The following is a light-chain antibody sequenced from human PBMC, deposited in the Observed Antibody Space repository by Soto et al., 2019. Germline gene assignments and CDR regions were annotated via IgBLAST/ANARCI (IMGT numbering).Light chain of an antibody. J-gene: IGLJ2*01. V-gene: IGLV4-69*01. CDR3: QTWGTGIQV. CDR2: LHSDGSH. CDR1: SGHSSYA. Sequence: QLVLTQSPSASASLGASVKLTCTLSSGHSSYAIAWHQQQPEKDPRYLMKLHSDGSHSKGDGIPDRCSGSSSGAERYLTISSLQSEDEADYYCQTWGTGIQVFGGGTKRTVL.